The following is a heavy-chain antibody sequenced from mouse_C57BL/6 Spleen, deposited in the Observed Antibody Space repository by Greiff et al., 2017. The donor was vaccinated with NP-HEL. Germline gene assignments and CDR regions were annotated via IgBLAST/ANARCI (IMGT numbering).Heavy chain of an antibody. CDR3: ARGGGSTMVTTNAY. D-gene: IGHD2-2*01. CDR1: GYTFTSYG. V-gene: IGHV1-81*01. Sequence: QVQLKQSGAELARPGASVKLSCKASGYTFTSYGISWVKQRTGQGLEWIGEIYPRSGNTYYNEKFKGKATLTADKSSSTAYMELRSLTSEDSAVYFCARGGGSTMVTTNAYWGQGTLVTVSA. J-gene: IGHJ3*01. CDR2: IYPRSGNT.